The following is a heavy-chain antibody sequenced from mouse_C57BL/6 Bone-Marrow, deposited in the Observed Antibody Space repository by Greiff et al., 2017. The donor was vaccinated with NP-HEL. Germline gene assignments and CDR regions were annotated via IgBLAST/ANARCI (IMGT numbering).Heavy chain of an antibody. J-gene: IGHJ1*03. Sequence: VQLQQPGAELVKPGASVKLSCKASGYTFTSYWMHWVKQRPGQGLEWIGMIHPNSGSTNYNEKFKSKATLTVDKSSSTAYMQLSSLTSEDSAVYYCARWDYYGRGGYFDVWGTGTTVTVSS. CDR2: IHPNSGST. CDR3: ARWDYYGRGGYFDV. V-gene: IGHV1-64*01. CDR1: GYTFTSYW. D-gene: IGHD1-1*01.